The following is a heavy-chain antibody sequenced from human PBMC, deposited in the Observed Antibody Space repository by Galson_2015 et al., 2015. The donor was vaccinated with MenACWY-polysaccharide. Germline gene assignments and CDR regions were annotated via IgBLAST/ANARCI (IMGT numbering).Heavy chain of an antibody. V-gene: IGHV2-5*02. D-gene: IGHD3-16*01. CDR1: GFSLRSSGVG. J-gene: IGHJ3*02. CDR3: VHRRDDYVWGSYLDAFDI. Sequence: PALVKPTQTLTLTCTFSGFSLRSSGVGVGWIRQPPGKALEWLALIYWDDDKRYSPSLKSRLTITKDTSKNQVVLTMTNMDPVDTATYYCVHRRDDYVWGSYLDAFDIWGQGTMVTVSS. CDR2: IYWDDDK.